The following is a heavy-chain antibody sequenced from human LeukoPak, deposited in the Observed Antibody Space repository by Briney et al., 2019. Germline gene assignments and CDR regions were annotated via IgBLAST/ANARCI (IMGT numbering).Heavy chain of an antibody. D-gene: IGHD3-3*01. CDR1: GFTFSDYY. J-gene: IGHJ4*02. CDR2: ISSSGSTI. V-gene: IGHV3-11*04. CDR3: AREGTDYDFWSGYSPFDY. Sequence: GGSLRLSCAASGFTFSDYYMSWIRQAPEKGLEWVSYISSSGSTIYYADSVKGRFTISRDNAKNSLYLQMNSLRAEDTAVYYCAREGTDYDFWSGYSPFDYWGQGTLVTVSS.